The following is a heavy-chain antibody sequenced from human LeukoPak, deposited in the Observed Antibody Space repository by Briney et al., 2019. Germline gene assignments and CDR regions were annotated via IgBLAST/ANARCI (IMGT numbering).Heavy chain of an antibody. V-gene: IGHV1-2*02. J-gene: IGHJ4*02. CDR3: AREVKYDFWSGYFDY. CDR1: GYTFTGYY. Sequence: ASVKVSCKASGYTFTGYYMHWVRQAPGQGLEWMGWINPNSGGTNYAQKFQGRVTMTRDTSISTAYMELSRLRSDDTAVYYCAREVKYDFWSGYFDYWGQGTLVTVSS. CDR2: INPNSGGT. D-gene: IGHD3-3*01.